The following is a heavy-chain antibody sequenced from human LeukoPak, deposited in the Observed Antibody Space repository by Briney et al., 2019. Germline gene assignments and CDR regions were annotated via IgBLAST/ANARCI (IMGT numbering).Heavy chain of an antibody. J-gene: IGHJ3*02. V-gene: IGHV4-59*08. D-gene: IGHD3-16*01. CDR1: GGSISTYY. Sequence: PSETLSLTCTVSGGSISTYYWNWIRQPPGKGLEWIGYIYYSGSTNYNPSLKSRVTISVDTSKNQFSLKLSSVTAADTAVYYCARPMLIGGYDAFDTWGQGTMVTVSS. CDR2: IYYSGST. CDR3: ARPMLIGGYDAFDT.